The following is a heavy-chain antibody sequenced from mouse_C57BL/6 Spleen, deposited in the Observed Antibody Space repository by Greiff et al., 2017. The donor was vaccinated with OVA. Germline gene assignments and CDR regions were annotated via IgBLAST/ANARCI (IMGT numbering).Heavy chain of an antibody. CDR1: GYTFTSYW. J-gene: IGHJ2*01. CDR2: IHPSDSDT. D-gene: IGHD4-1*01. Sequence: VQLQQPGAELVKPGASVKVSCKASGYTFTSYWMHWVKQRPGQGLEWIGRIHPSDSDTNYNQKFKGKATLTVDNSSSTAYMQLSSLTSEDSAFSYYASVTGAGEGCFDYWGQGTTLTVSS. V-gene: IGHV1-74*01. CDR3: ASVTGAGEGCFDY.